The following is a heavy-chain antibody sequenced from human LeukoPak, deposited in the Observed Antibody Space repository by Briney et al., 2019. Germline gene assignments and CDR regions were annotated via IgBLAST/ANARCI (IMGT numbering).Heavy chain of an antibody. V-gene: IGHV3-30*02. Sequence: GGSLRLSCAASGFTFHNYGIHWVRQAPRKGLEWVTFIRYDGSDEYYADSVKGRFTISRDDSKSTLYLQMNSLRPEDTAMYYCAKVRGLAAGSESFDYWGQGTLVTVSS. J-gene: IGHJ4*02. CDR3: AKVRGLAAGSESFDY. D-gene: IGHD6-13*01. CDR1: GFTFHNYG. CDR2: IRYDGSDE.